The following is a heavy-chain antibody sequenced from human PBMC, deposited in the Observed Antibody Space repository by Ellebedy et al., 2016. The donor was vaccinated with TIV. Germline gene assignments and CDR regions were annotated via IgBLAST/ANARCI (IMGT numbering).Heavy chain of an antibody. CDR1: GYTFTDYD. J-gene: IGHJ5*02. D-gene: IGHD3/OR15-3a*01. CDR3: VVGLFHP. CDR2: MKPGSGNT. V-gene: IGHV1-8*01. Sequence: ASSVKVSCKASGYTFTDYDINWVRQATGQGLENLGWMKPGSGNTGYAQKFEGRVTMTRNTSTSTAYMELSSLRSDDTAVYYCVVGLFHPWGQGTLVSVSS.